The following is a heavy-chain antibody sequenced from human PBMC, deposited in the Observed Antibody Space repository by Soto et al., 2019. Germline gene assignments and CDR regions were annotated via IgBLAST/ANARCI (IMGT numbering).Heavy chain of an antibody. CDR3: ARGGAVVPADNWFDP. J-gene: IGHJ5*02. CDR1: GYTFTSYY. D-gene: IGHD2-2*01. Sequence: GASVKVSCKASGYTFTSYYMHWVRQAPGQGLEWMGIINPSGGSTSYAQKFQGRVTMTRDTSTSTVYMELSSLRSEDTAVYYCARGGAVVPADNWFDPWGQGTLVTVSS. V-gene: IGHV1-46*03. CDR2: INPSGGST.